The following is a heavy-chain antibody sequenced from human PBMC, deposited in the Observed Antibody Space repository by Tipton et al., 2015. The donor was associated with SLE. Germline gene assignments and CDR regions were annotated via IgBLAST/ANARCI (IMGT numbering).Heavy chain of an antibody. CDR2: ISISGTT. CDR1: GVSISSGNYY. V-gene: IGHV4-61*09. Sequence: TLSLTCTVSGVSISSGNYYWSWIRQPAGKGLEWIGHISISGTTNYNPSLKSRVTISIDTSKNQFSLKVSSVTAADTAVYYCARVDYFYGMDVWGRGTTVTVSS. CDR3: ARVDYFYGMDV. J-gene: IGHJ6*02.